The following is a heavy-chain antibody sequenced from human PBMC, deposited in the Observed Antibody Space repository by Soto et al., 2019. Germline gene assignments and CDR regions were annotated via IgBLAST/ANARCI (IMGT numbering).Heavy chain of an antibody. J-gene: IGHJ4*02. CDR2: IWYDGSNK. Sequence: LRLSCAASGFTFSSYGMHWVRQAPGKGLEWVAVIWYDGSNKYYADSVKGRFTISRDNSKNTLYLQMNSLRAEDTAVYYCARDAPSPIVGATTDYWGQGTLVTVSS. V-gene: IGHV3-33*01. CDR3: ARDAPSPIVGATTDY. CDR1: GFTFSSYG. D-gene: IGHD1-26*01.